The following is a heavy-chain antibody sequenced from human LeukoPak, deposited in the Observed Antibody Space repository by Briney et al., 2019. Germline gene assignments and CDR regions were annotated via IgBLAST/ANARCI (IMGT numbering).Heavy chain of an antibody. CDR2: IYYIGST. V-gene: IGHV4-59*01. D-gene: IGHD6-13*01. CDR3: ARVVAAATYYFDY. Sequence: PSETLSLTCTVSGGSIRTYYWSWIRQPPGKGLEWIGSIYYIGSTKYNPSLTSRVTISVDTSKNQFSLKLTSVTAADTAVYYCARVVAAATYYFDYWGQGTLVTVSS. CDR1: GGSIRTYY. J-gene: IGHJ4*02.